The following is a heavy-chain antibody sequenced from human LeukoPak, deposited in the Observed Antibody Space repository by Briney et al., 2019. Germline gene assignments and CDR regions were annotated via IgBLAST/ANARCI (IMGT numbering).Heavy chain of an antibody. D-gene: IGHD3-3*01. V-gene: IGHV3-15*01. Sequence: AGGSLRLSCAASGFTFSNAWMSWVRQAPGKGLEWVCRIKSKTDGGTTDYAAPVKGRFTISRDDSKNTLYLQMNSLKTEDTGVYYCTSRITIFGVVTNSDAFDVWGQGTMVTVSS. CDR1: GFTFSNAW. CDR2: IKSKTDGGTT. CDR3: TSRITIFGVVTNSDAFDV. J-gene: IGHJ3*01.